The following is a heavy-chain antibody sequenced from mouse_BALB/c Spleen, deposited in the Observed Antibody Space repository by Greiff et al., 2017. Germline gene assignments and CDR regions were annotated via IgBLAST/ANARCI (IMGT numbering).Heavy chain of an antibody. Sequence: EVQRVESGGDLVKPGGSLKLSCAASGFTFSSYGMSWVRQTPDKRLEWVATISSGGSYTYYPDSVKGRFTISRDNAKNTLYLQMSSLKSEDTAMYYCARRYGNSYAMDYWGQGTSVTVSS. V-gene: IGHV5-6*01. D-gene: IGHD2-10*02. CDR1: GFTFSSYG. J-gene: IGHJ4*01. CDR2: ISSGGSYT. CDR3: ARRYGNSYAMDY.